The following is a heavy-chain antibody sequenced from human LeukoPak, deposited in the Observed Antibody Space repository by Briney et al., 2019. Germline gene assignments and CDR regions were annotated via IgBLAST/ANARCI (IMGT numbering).Heavy chain of an antibody. V-gene: IGHV3-23*01. D-gene: IGHD5-18*01. CDR2: ISGNGGST. J-gene: IGHJ4*02. CDR3: AKSRYSYGYADY. CDR1: GITFSTYT. Sequence: GGSLRLSCAASGITFSTYTMSWVRQAPRKGLEWVSAISGNGGSTYYADSVKGRFTISRDNSKDTLYLQMNSLRAEDTAVYYCAKSRYSYGYADYWGQGTLVTVSS.